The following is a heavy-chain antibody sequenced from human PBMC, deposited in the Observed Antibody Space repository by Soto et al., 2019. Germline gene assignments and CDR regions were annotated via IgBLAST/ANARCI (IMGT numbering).Heavy chain of an antibody. CDR2: IWYDGSNK. V-gene: IGHV3-33*01. CDR1: GFNFDTYG. D-gene: IGHD1-26*01. CDR3: ARAVGPFDY. J-gene: IGHJ4*02. Sequence: QVLLVESGGGVVQPGRSLRLSCAASGFNFDTYGMHWVRQAPGKGLEWVAVIWYDGSNKFYAESVKGRFTISRDNSKNTLYLKMNSLRAEDMAVYYCARAVGPFDYWGQGTLVTVSS.